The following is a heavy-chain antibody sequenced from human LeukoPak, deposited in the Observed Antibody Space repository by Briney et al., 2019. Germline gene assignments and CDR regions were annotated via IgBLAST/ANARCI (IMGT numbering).Heavy chain of an antibody. CDR2: ISSSGGST. CDR1: GFTFSSYA. CDR3: AKSSTMVRGIVSSDY. Sequence: GGSLRLSCAASGFTFSSYAMSWVRQAPGKGLEWVSDISSSGGSTYYADSVKGRFTISRDNSKNTLYLQMNSLRAEDTAVYYCAKSSTMVRGIVSSDYWGQGTLVTVSS. J-gene: IGHJ4*02. D-gene: IGHD3-10*01. V-gene: IGHV3-23*01.